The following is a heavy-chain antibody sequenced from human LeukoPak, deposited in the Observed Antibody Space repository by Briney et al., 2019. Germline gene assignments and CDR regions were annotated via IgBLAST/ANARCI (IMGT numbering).Heavy chain of an antibody. D-gene: IGHD3-10*01. CDR2: ISWNNGGI. V-gene: IGHV3-9*01. CDR1: GFTFDDYA. CDR3: AKAGGGHGLDY. Sequence: GGSLRLSRAASGFTFDDYAMHWGRQAPGKGLEWVSGISWNNGGIGYSDSVKGRFTISRDNAKNSLYLQMSSLRAEDTALYYCAKAGGGHGLDYWGQGTLVTVSS. J-gene: IGHJ4*02.